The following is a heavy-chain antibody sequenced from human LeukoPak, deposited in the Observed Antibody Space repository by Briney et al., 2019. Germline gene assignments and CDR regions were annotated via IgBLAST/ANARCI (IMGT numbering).Heavy chain of an antibody. CDR2: IYYSGST. J-gene: IGHJ4*02. V-gene: IGHV4-59*01. CDR1: GGSISSYY. Sequence: PSETLSLTCTVSGGSISSYYWSWIRQPPGKGLEWIGYIYYSGSTNYNPSLKSRVTISVDTSKNQFSLKLSSVTAADTAVYYCARRDGDYQTFDYWGQGTLVTVSS. D-gene: IGHD4-17*01. CDR3: ARRDGDYQTFDY.